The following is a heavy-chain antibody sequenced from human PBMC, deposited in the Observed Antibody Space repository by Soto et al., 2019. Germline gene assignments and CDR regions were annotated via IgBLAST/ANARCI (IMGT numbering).Heavy chain of an antibody. CDR2: SNAANGHT. Sequence: ASVKVSCKXSGYTFRIYSMHWVRQAPGQRLEWMGWSNAANGHTQYSHDFQGRVTITRDTSASTAYMELSSLTSEDMAVYYCARDGGLGMDVWGQGTTVTVSS. CDR1: GYTFRIYS. V-gene: IGHV1-3*02. D-gene: IGHD3-16*01. J-gene: IGHJ6*02. CDR3: ARDGGLGMDV.